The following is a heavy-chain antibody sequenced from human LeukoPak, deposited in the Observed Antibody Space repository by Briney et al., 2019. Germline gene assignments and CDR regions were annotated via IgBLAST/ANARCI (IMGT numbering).Heavy chain of an antibody. CDR3: ARDRVTMVRGVPRYFNWFDP. CDR2: IYYSGST. Sequence: SETLSLTCTVSGGSISSYYWSWIRQPPGKGLEWMGNIYYSGSTNYNSSLKSRVTISVDTSKNQFSLKLSSVTAADTAVYYCARDRVTMVRGVPRYFNWFDPWGQGTLVTVSS. V-gene: IGHV4-59*01. J-gene: IGHJ5*02. CDR1: GGSISSYY. D-gene: IGHD3-10*01.